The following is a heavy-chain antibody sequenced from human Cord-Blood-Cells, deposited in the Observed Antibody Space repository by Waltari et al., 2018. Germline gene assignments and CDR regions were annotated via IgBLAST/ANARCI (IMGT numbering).Heavy chain of an antibody. CDR1: GGSISSRSYY. D-gene: IGHD3-16*01. Sequence: QLQLQESGPGLVKPSETLSLTCTVSGGSISSRSYYWGWIRQPPGKGLEWIGSIYYSGSTYYNPSLKSRVTMSVDTSRNQFSLKLSSVTAADTAVYYCASLTLTQGYFDYWGQGTLVTVSS. J-gene: IGHJ4*02. V-gene: IGHV4-39*01. CDR2: IYYSGST. CDR3: ASLTLTQGYFDY.